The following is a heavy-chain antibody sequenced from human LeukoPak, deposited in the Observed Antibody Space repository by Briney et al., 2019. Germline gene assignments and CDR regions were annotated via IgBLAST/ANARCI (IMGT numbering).Heavy chain of an antibody. J-gene: IGHJ6*03. V-gene: IGHV3-13*01. Sequence: GGSLRLSCAASGFTFSSYDMHWVRQATGKGLEWVSAIGTAGDTYYPGSVKGRFTISRENAKNSLYLQMNSLRAGDTAVYYCARGPSYELNMDVWGKGTTVTVSS. CDR3: ARGPSYELNMDV. CDR1: GFTFSSYD. D-gene: IGHD1-7*01. CDR2: IGTAGDT.